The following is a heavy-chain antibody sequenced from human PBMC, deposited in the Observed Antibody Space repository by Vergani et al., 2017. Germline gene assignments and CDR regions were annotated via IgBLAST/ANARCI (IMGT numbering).Heavy chain of an antibody. J-gene: IGHJ4*02. V-gene: IGHV3-30-3*01. CDR1: GFIFSDHY. Sequence: VQLVQSGGALVQPGGSLRLSCAASGFIFSDHYMDWVRQAPGKGLEWVAVISYDGSNKYYADSVKGRFTISRDNSKNTLYLQMNSLRAEDTAVYYCARDWCSSTSCYTDYWGQGTLVTVSS. D-gene: IGHD2-2*02. CDR2: ISYDGSNK. CDR3: ARDWCSSTSCYTDY.